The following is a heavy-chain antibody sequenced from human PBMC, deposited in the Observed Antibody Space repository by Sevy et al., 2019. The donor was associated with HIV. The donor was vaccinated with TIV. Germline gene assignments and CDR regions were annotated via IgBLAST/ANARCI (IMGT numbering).Heavy chain of an antibody. D-gene: IGHD2-15*01. CDR3: ARWGCSAGSCYWGYNWFDP. J-gene: IGHJ5*02. V-gene: IGHV4-59*13. CDR2: IYYSGST. Sequence: SETLSLTCTVSGGSISSYYWSWIRQPPGKGLEWIGYIYYSGSTNYNPSLKSRVTISVDTSKNQFSLKLSSVTAADTAVYYCARWGCSAGSCYWGYNWFDPWGQGTLVTVSS. CDR1: GGSISSYY.